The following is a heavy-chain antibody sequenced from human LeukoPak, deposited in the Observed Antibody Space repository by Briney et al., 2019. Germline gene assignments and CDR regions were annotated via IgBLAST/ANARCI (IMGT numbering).Heavy chain of an antibody. V-gene: IGHV3-48*02. J-gene: IGHJ4*02. CDR2: ISSSGNTI. CDR3: ARGTYGFDY. CDR1: GFTFSSYD. Sequence: GGSLRLSCAASGFTFSSYDMNWVRQAPGKGLEWVSYISSSGNTIYYADSVKGRFTISRDNAKNSLYLQMNSLRDEDTAVYYCARGTYGFDYWAREPWSPSPQ. D-gene: IGHD3-10*01.